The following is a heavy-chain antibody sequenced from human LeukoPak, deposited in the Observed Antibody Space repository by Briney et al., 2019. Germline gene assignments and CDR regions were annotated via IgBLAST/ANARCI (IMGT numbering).Heavy chain of an antibody. CDR3: ARDQAVARTLDLYYYYYYGMDV. V-gene: IGHV3-30*03. J-gene: IGHJ6*02. CDR2: ISYDGSNN. CDR1: GFTFRSYG. D-gene: IGHD6-19*01. Sequence: PGRSLRLSCAASGFTFRSYGMHWVRQAPGKGLEWVAVISYDGSNNYYADSVKGRFTISRDNSKNTLYLQMNSLRAEDTAVYYCARDQAVARTLDLYYYYYYGMDVWGQGTTVTVSS.